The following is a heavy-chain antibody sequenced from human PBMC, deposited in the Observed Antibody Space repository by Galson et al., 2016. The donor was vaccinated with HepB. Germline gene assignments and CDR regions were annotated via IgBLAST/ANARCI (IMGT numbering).Heavy chain of an antibody. CDR2: ITAGNGNR. CDR3: AREEGITLGHFDY. J-gene: IGHJ4*02. D-gene: IGHD3-10*01. CDR1: GYTFTSYA. V-gene: IGHV1-3*01. Sequence: SVKVSCKASGYTFTSYAMHWVRQAPGHRLEWMGWITAGNGNRRYSQKFQGRVTITRDTSASTAYMELSSLRSEDTAVYYCAREEGITLGHFDYWGQGTLVTVSS.